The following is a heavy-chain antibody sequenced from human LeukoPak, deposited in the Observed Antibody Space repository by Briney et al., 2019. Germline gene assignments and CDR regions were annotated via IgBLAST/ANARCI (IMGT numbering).Heavy chain of an antibody. D-gene: IGHD3-10*01. Sequence: PGGSLRLSCAASGFTLSSYTMNWVRQAPGKGLEWVSYISGSSSTIYYADSVKGRFTISRDNAKNSLYLQMNSLRVEDTAVYYCATYGSGKDSGYWGQGTLVTVSS. J-gene: IGHJ4*02. CDR3: ATYGSGKDSGY. CDR2: ISGSSSTI. V-gene: IGHV3-48*01. CDR1: GFTLSSYT.